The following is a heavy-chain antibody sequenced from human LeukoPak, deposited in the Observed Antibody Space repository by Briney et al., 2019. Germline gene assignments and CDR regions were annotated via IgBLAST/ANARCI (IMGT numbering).Heavy chain of an antibody. CDR2: IYYSGST. CDR3: ASQAVAGTMAY. V-gene: IGHV4-39*07. Sequence: PSETLSLTCTVSGGSISSSSYYWDWIRQPPGKGLEWIGSIYYSGSTYYNPSLKSRVTISVDTSKNQFSLKLSSVTAADTAVYYCASQAVAGTMAYWGQGTLVTVSS. CDR1: GGSISSSSYY. J-gene: IGHJ4*02. D-gene: IGHD6-19*01.